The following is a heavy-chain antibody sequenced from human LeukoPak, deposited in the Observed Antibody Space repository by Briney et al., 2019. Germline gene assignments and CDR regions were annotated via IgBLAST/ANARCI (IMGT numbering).Heavy chain of an antibody. J-gene: IGHJ4*02. CDR1: GGSFSGYY. CDR2: INHSGGT. Sequence: SETLSLTCAVYGGSFSGYYWSWIRQPPGKGLEWIGEINHSGGTNYNPSLKSRVTISVDTSKNQFSLKLSSVTAADTAVYYCARDNPSGGSWPLDYWGQGTLVTVSS. V-gene: IGHV4-34*01. D-gene: IGHD2-15*01. CDR3: ARDNPSGGSWPLDY.